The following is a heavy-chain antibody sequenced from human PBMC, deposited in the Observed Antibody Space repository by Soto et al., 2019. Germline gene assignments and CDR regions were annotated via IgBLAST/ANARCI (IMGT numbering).Heavy chain of an antibody. V-gene: IGHV4-31*03. D-gene: IGHD3-22*01. Sequence: SETLSLTCTVSGGSISSGGYYWSWIRQHPGKGLEWIGYIYYSGSTYYNPSLKSRVTISVDTSKNQFSLKLSSVTAADTAVYYCARDMRVGTSYYFDYWGQGTLVTVS. CDR2: IYYSGST. CDR3: ARDMRVGTSYYFDY. CDR1: GGSISSGGYY. J-gene: IGHJ4*02.